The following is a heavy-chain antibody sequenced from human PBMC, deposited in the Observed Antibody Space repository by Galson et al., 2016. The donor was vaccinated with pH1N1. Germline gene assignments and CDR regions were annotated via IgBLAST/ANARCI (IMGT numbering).Heavy chain of an antibody. D-gene: IGHD3-16*01. Sequence: SVKVSCKASGYTFTIYYMHWVRQAPGQGLEWMGIIDPGSGSTNYARKFQGRVTMTRDTSTSTGYMELTTLRSEDMATYYGVGIKGGTLDIWGQGTKVTVSS. CDR3: VGIKGGTLDI. V-gene: IGHV1-46*01. CDR1: GYTFTIYY. J-gene: IGHJ3*02. CDR2: IDPGSGST.